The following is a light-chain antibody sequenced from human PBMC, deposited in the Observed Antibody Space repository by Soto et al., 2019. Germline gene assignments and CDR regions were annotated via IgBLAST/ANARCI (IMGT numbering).Light chain of an antibody. CDR2: EVS. CDR3: SSYTISSTLGVV. V-gene: IGLV2-14*01. J-gene: IGLJ2*01. Sequence: QSALTQPASVSGSPGQSITISCTGTSSDVGGYNYVSWYQQHPGKAPKLMIYEVSNRPSGVSNRFSGSKSGNTASLTISGLQAEDDADYYCSSYTISSTLGVVFGGGTKVTVL. CDR1: SSDVGGYNY.